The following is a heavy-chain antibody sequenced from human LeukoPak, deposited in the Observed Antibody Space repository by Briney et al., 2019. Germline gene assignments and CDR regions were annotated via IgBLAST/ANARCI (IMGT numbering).Heavy chain of an antibody. CDR2: IYSSGST. CDR3: ARHSAYSSGWFHY. CDR1: GGSISRYY. J-gene: IGHJ4*02. V-gene: IGHV4-59*08. D-gene: IGHD6-19*01. Sequence: SETLSLTCTVSGGSISRYYWSWIRQPPGKGLEWIGYIYSSGSTNYNPSLKSRVTISVDTSKNQHSLKLTSVTAADTAVYFCARHSAYSSGWFHYWGRGTLVTVSS.